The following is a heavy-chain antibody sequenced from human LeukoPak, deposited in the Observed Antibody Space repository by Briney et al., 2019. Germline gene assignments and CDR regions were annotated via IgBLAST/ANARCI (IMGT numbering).Heavy chain of an antibody. CDR1: GGSFSGYY. V-gene: IGHV4-34*01. Sequence: SETLSLTCAVYGGSFSGYYWSWIRQPPGKGLEWTGEINHSGSTNYNPSLKSRVTISVDTSKNQFSLKLSSVTAADTAVYYCASVNSSYFDYWGQGTLVTVSS. CDR2: INHSGST. J-gene: IGHJ4*02. D-gene: IGHD5-24*01. CDR3: ASVNSSYFDY.